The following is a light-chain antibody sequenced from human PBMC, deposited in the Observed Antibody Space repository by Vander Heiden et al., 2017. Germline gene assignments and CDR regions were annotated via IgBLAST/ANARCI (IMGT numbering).Light chain of an antibody. J-gene: IGKJ2*01. CDR2: YAS. CDR1: QSVSSY. CDR3: QQRSNWPRT. V-gene: IGKV3-11*01. Sequence: IVLTQSPATLSLSPGERATLSCRASQSVSSYLAWYQQKPGQAPRLLISYASNRATRIPALFPYTDSRTHFTLTISRLQPEDFAFYYCQQRSNWPRTFGQGTKLEIK.